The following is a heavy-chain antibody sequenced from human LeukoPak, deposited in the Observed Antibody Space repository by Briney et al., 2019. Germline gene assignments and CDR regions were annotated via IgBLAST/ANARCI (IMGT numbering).Heavy chain of an antibody. V-gene: IGHV3-7*01. D-gene: IGHD6-6*01. CDR3: ATIAARGLADAFDI. Sequence: KQVGSEKYYVDSVKGRFTISRDNAKNSLYLQMNSLRAEDTAVYYCATIAARGLADAFDIWGQGTMVTVSS. J-gene: IGHJ3*02. CDR2: KQVGSEK.